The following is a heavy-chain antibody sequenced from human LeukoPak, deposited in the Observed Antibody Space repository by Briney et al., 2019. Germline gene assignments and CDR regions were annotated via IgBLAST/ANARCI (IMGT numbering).Heavy chain of an antibody. V-gene: IGHV1-69*13. D-gene: IGHD3-22*01. CDR1: GGTFSSYA. J-gene: IGHJ2*01. Sequence: SVKVSCKASGGTFSSYAISWVRQAPGQGLEWMGGIIPIFGTASYAQKFQGRVTITADESTSTAYMELSSLRSEDTAVYYCASNYYDSSGYITGYFDLWGRGTLVTVSS. CDR3: ASNYYDSSGYITGYFDL. CDR2: IIPIFGTA.